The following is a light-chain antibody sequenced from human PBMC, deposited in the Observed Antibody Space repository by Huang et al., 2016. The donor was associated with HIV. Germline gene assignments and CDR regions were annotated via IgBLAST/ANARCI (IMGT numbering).Light chain of an antibody. V-gene: IGKV3-15*01. CDR2: GAS. Sequence: EIVMTQSPATLSVSPGESATRSCRASQSVSSKLAWYQQKPGQAPRLLIYGASTRATGVPASCSGSGSGTEFTLTISSLQSEDFAVYYCQQYNNWPPLTFGGGTKVGIK. CDR3: QQYNNWPPLT. CDR1: QSVSSK. J-gene: IGKJ4*01.